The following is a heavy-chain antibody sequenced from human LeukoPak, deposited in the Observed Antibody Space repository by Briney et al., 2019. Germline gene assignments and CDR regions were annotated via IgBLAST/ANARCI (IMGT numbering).Heavy chain of an antibody. V-gene: IGHV3-23*01. CDR1: GFTFSTYA. D-gene: IGHD5-18*01. J-gene: IGHJ4*02. CDR2: ISGSSDTT. CDR3: ANREGGYTYDPFDY. Sequence: PVGSLRLSCAASGFTFSTYAMSWVRQAPGRGLEWVSAISGSSDTTYYADSVKGRFTISRDDSKNTLYLQMNSLRAEDTAVYYCANREGGYTYDPFDYWGQGTLVTVSS.